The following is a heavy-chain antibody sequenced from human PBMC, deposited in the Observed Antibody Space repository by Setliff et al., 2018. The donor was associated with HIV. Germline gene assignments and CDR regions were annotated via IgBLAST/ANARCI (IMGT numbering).Heavy chain of an antibody. J-gene: IGHJ6*03. D-gene: IGHD3-3*01. V-gene: IGHV4-59*08. Sequence: SETLSLTCTVSGGSISSYYWSWIRQPPGKGLEWIGYIYYSGSTNYNPSLKSRVTISVDTSKNQFSLKLSSVTAADTAVYYCARGQTYYNFWSGRGAYYYYYMDVWGKGTTVTVSS. CDR3: ARGQTYYNFWSGRGAYYYYYMDV. CDR2: IYYSGST. CDR1: GGSISSYY.